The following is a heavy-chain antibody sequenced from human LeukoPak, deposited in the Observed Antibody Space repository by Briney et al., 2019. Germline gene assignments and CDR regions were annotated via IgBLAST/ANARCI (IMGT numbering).Heavy chain of an antibody. D-gene: IGHD6-13*01. J-gene: IGHJ4*02. V-gene: IGHV3-23*01. CDR2: ISGSGGST. CDR3: AKTGYSSSWYFDY. Sequence: PSETLSLTCAVYGGSFSGYYWSWVRQAPGKGLEWVSAISGSGGSTYYADSVKGRFTISRDNSKNTLYLQMNSLRAEDTAVYYCAKTGYSSSWYFDYWGQGTLVTVSS. CDR1: GGSFSGYY.